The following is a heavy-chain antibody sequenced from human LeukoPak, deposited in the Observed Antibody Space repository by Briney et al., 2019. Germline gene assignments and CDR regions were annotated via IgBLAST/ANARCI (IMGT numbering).Heavy chain of an antibody. V-gene: IGHV3-21*01. CDR3: ARDQWLQSDYYMDV. D-gene: IGHD5-18*01. CDR1: GFTFSRYS. CDR2: ISSISSYI. J-gene: IGHJ6*03. Sequence: GGSLRLSCAASGFTFSRYSMNWVRQAPGEGREWVGSISSISSYIYYADSVKGRFTISRDNAKNSVYLQMNSLRAEDTAVYYCARDQWLQSDYYMDVWRKGTTVTVSS.